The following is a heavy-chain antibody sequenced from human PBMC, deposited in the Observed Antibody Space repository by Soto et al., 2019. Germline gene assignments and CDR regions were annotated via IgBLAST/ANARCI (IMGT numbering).Heavy chain of an antibody. Sequence: QVQLVESGGGVVQPGRSLRLSCAASGFTFSSYGVHWDRQAPGKGLEWVAVISYDGSNKYYADSVKGRFTISRDNSKNTLDLQMNSLRAEDTAVYHCAKGYSYSVCDYWGQGTLVTVSS. CDR1: GFTFSSYG. D-gene: IGHD5-18*01. J-gene: IGHJ4*02. V-gene: IGHV3-30*18. CDR2: ISYDGSNK. CDR3: AKGYSYSVCDY.